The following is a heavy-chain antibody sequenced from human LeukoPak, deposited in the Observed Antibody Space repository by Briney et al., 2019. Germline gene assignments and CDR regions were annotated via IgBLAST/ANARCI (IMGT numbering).Heavy chain of an antibody. Sequence: SGPTLVNPTQTLTLTCTFSGFSLSTAGVGVGWIRQPPGKALEWLALIYWDGDKRYSPSLKDRLTINKDTSRNHVVLTMTNMDPVDRATYYCVYRPPGTAAGDHYFQHWGQGTLVTVSS. CDR1: GFSLSTAGVG. CDR3: VYRPPGTAAGDHYFQH. V-gene: IGHV2-5*02. J-gene: IGHJ1*01. D-gene: IGHD6-13*01. CDR2: IYWDGDK.